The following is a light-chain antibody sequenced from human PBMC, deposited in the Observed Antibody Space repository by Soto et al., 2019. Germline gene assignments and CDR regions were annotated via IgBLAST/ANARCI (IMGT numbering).Light chain of an antibody. CDR1: SGSIASNY. CDR3: QSYDATNQV. Sequence: NFMLTQPHSVSESPGKTVIISCTRSSGSIASNYVQRYQQRPGSSPTTVIYEDNQRPSAVPDRFSGSIDSSSNSASLTISGLETEDEADYFCQSYDATNQVFGGGTKLTVL. V-gene: IGLV6-57*01. CDR2: EDN. J-gene: IGLJ3*02.